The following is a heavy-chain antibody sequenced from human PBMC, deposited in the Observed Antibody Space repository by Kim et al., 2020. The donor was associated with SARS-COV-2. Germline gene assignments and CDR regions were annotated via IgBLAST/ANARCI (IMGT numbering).Heavy chain of an antibody. CDR1: GFTFSSYS. D-gene: IGHD3-22*01. CDR3: ARPPGDYYDHPELD. J-gene: IGHJ4*02. Sequence: GGSLRLSCAASGFTFSSYSMNWVRQAPGKGLEWVSSISSSSSYIYYADSVKGRFTISRDNAKNSLYLQMNSLRAEDTAVYYCARPPGDYYDHPELDWGQGTLVTVSS. CDR2: ISSSSSYI. V-gene: IGHV3-21*01.